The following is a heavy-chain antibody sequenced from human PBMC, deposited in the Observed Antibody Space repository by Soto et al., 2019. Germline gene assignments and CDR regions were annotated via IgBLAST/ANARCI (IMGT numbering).Heavy chain of an antibody. V-gene: IGHV4-59*12. CDR2: IYSGNT. Sequence: QVQLQESGPGVVKPSETLSLTCTISGGSISGYYWTWIRQSPWKGLEYIGYIYSGNTNYNPSLNSRVTISVDTSKNQVSLKLSSVTAADTAVYYSGRISSHGDYANWGQGTLVTVSS. D-gene: IGHD4-17*01. CDR3: GRISSHGDYAN. J-gene: IGHJ4*02. CDR1: GGSISGYY.